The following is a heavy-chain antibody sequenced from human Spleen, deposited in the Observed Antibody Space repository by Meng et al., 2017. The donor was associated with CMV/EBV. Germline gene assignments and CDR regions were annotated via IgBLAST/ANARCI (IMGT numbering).Heavy chain of an antibody. CDR2: ISDSGDSP. V-gene: IGHV3-23*01. CDR1: GLSLSRSA. CDR3: AKTLNGYGGEDS. Sequence: GESLKISCAASGLSLSRSAMTWVRQAPGKGLEWISLISDSGDSPYYADSVKGRFIISRDNSKNMVYLQMKSLRADDTARYYCAKTLNGYGGEDSWGQGTLVTVSS. J-gene: IGHJ4*02. D-gene: IGHD5-18*01.